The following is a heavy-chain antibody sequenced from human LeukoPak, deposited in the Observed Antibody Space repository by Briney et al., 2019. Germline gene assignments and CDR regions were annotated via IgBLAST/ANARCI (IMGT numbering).Heavy chain of an antibody. CDR3: ATYGSGSYYRKAFDY. V-gene: IGHV3-23*01. D-gene: IGHD3-10*01. J-gene: IGHJ4*02. Sequence: GGSLRLSCAASGFTFSSYAMSWVRQAPGKGLEWVSGVTISGATTYYADSVKGRLTISRDNSESTLYLQMNSLRAEDTAVYYCATYGSGSYYRKAFDYWGQGTLVTVSS. CDR1: GFTFSSYA. CDR2: VTISGATT.